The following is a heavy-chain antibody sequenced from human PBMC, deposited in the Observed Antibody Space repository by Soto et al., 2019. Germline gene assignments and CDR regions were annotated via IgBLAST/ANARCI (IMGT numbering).Heavy chain of an antibody. CDR2: ISYDGSNK. V-gene: IGHV3-30*18. CDR1: RFTFSSYG. Sequence: GGSLRLSCAASRFTFSSYGMHWVRQAPGKGLEWVAVISYDGSNKYYADSVKGRFTISRDNSKNTLYLQMNSLRAEDTAVYYCAKDPGGSYSYYFDYWGQGTLVTVSS. J-gene: IGHJ4*02. CDR3: AKDPGGSYSYYFDY. D-gene: IGHD1-26*01.